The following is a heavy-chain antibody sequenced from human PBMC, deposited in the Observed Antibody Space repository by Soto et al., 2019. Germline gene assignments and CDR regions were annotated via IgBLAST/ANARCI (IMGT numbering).Heavy chain of an antibody. D-gene: IGHD4-4*01. CDR3: ANPLYSTRWPKNFDY. J-gene: IGHJ4*02. CDR1: GFTFSSYA. V-gene: IGHV3-23*01. Sequence: EVQLLESGGGLVQPGGSLRLSCAASGFTFSSYAMSWVRQAPGKGLEWVSAISGSGGSTYYADSVKGRFTISRDNSKNTLYLQMNSLRAEDTAVYYCANPLYSTRWPKNFDYWGQGTLVTVSS. CDR2: ISGSGGST.